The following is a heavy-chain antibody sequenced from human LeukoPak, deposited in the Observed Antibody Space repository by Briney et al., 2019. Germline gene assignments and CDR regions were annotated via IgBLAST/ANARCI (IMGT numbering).Heavy chain of an antibody. J-gene: IGHJ4*02. CDR3: AKGDCSSTSCYAPADY. CDR1: GFTFRSYA. Sequence: PGGSLRLSCAASGFTFRSYAMSWVRQAPGKGLEWVSAISGNGGGTYYADSVKGRSTISRDNSKNTLYLQMNSLRAEDTAVYYCAKGDCSSTSCYAPADYWGQGTLATVSS. D-gene: IGHD2-2*01. CDR2: ISGNGGGT. V-gene: IGHV3-23*01.